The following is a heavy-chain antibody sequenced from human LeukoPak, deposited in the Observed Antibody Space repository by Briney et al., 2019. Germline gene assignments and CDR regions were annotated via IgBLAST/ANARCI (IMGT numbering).Heavy chain of an antibody. CDR2: IYYSGST. J-gene: IGHJ4*02. CDR3: ARVGGSRFYYFDY. CDR1: GGSISSYY. Sequence: SETLSLTCTVSGGSISSYYWSWIRQPPGKGLEWIGYIYYSGSTNYNPSLKSRVTISVDTSKNQFSLKLSSVTAADTAVYYCARVGGSRFYYFDYWGQGTLVTVSS. V-gene: IGHV4-59*01. D-gene: IGHD3-16*01.